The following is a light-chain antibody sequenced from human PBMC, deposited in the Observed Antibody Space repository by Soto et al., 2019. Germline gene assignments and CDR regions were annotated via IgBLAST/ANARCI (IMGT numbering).Light chain of an antibody. V-gene: IGKV1-39*01. Sequence: DIQMTQSPSSLSASVGDRVTITCRASQSISNYLNWYQQKAGKAPKLLIYAASNLQSGVPSRFSGSGSGTEFTLTITSLQPDDFATYYCQQYNSYPWTFGQGTKVDI. CDR3: QQYNSYPWT. J-gene: IGKJ1*01. CDR1: QSISNY. CDR2: AAS.